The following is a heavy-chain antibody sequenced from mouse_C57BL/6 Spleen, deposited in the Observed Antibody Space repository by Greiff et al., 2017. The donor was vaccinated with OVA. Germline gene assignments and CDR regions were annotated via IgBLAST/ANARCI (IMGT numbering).Heavy chain of an antibody. J-gene: IGHJ2*01. Sequence: VQLQQSGAELVRPGASVKLSCTASGFNIKDDYMHWVKQRPEQGLEWIGWIDPENGDTEYASKFQGKATITAYTSSNTAYLQLSSLTSEDTAVYYCILITTVVAFDYWGQGTTLTVSS. D-gene: IGHD1-1*01. CDR2: IDPENGDT. CDR1: GFNIKDDY. CDR3: ILITTVVAFDY. V-gene: IGHV14-4*01.